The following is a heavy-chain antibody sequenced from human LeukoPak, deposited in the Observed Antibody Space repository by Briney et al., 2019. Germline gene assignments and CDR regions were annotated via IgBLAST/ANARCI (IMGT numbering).Heavy chain of an antibody. J-gene: IGHJ4*02. CDR3: ARHVGWSYYDPFFDY. CDR2: IYYSRST. D-gene: IGHD1-26*01. V-gene: IGHV4-39*01. CDR1: GGSISSSSYY. Sequence: MTSETLSLTCTVSGGSISSSSYYWGWIRQPPGKGLEWIGSIYYSRSTYYNPSLKSRVTISVDTSKNQFSLKLSSVTAADTAVYYCARHVGWSYYDPFFDYWGQGTLVTVSS.